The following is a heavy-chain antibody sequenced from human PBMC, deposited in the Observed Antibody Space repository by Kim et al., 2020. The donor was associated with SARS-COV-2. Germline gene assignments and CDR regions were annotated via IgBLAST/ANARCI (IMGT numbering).Heavy chain of an antibody. CDR3: ARGFRAAAGPFYYYYYMDV. CDR2: MNPNSGNT. J-gene: IGHJ6*03. V-gene: IGHV1-8*01. CDR1: GYTFTSYD. Sequence: ASVKVSCKASGYTFTSYDINWVRQATGQGLEWMGRMNPNSGNTGYAQKFQGRVTMTRNTPISTAYMELSSLRSEDTAVYYCARGFRAAAGPFYYYYYMDVWGKGTTVTVSS. D-gene: IGHD6-13*01.